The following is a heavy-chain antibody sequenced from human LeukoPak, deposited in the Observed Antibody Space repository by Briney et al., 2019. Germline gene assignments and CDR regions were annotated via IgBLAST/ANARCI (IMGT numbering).Heavy chain of an antibody. Sequence: ASVKVSCKASGYTFTGYYMHWERQAPGQGLEWMGWINPNSGGTNYAQKFQGRVTMTRDTSISTAYMELSRLRSDDTAVYYCARVGHGFYGDYIDYWGQGTLVTVSS. CDR2: INPNSGGT. V-gene: IGHV1-2*02. D-gene: IGHD4-17*01. CDR3: ARVGHGFYGDYIDY. J-gene: IGHJ4*02. CDR1: GYTFTGYY.